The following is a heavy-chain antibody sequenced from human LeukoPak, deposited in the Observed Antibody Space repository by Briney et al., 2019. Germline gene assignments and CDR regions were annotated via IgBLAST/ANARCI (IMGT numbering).Heavy chain of an antibody. V-gene: IGHV3-7*01. Sequence: GGSLRLSCAASGFTFTGHNMNWVRQAPGKGLEWVANIKQDGSEKYYVDSVKGRFTISRDNAKNSLYLQMNSLRAEDTAVYYCAKGGFRYVDVWGQGTTVTVSS. CDR3: AKGGFRYVDV. CDR2: IKQDGSEK. D-gene: IGHD3-16*02. J-gene: IGHJ6*02. CDR1: GFTFTGHN.